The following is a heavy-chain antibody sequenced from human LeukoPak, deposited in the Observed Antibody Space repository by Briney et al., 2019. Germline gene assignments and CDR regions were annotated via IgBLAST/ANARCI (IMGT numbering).Heavy chain of an antibody. D-gene: IGHD3-22*01. J-gene: IGHJ4*02. V-gene: IGHV4-30-4*01. Sequence: PSQTLSLTCTVSGGSISSGDCYWSWIRQPPGKGLEWIGYIYYSGSTYYNPSLKSRVTISVDTSKNQFSLKLSSVTAADTAVYYCARVYAGYYYSHYFDYWGQGTLVTVSS. CDR3: ARVYAGYYYSHYFDY. CDR1: GGSISSGDCY. CDR2: IYYSGST.